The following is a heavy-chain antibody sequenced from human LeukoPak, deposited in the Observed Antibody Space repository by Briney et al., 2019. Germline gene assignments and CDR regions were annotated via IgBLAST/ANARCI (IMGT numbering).Heavy chain of an antibody. J-gene: IGHJ4*02. V-gene: IGHV3-23*01. CDR2: ISAGGNNT. CDR1: GFTFSGYA. Sequence: GGSLRLSCAASGFTFSGYAMSWVRQAPGKGLEWVSVISAGGNNTLYADSVRGRFTISRDNSRNAVDLQMNSLRAEDTAVYYCGKRSTSLRGRGNYWGQGALVTVSS. D-gene: IGHD1-26*01. CDR3: GKRSTSLRGRGNY.